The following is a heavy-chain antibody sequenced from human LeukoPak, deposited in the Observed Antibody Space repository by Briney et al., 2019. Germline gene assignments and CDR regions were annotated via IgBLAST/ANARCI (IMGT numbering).Heavy chain of an antibody. Sequence: PEGSLRLSCAASGFTFSSYEMNWVRQAPGKGPEWVSYIPSSGSPIYYADSVKGRFTISRDNAKNSLYLQMNSLRAEDTALYYCTRAVSGNSLDFWGQGTLVTVSS. D-gene: IGHD6-19*01. CDR3: TRAVSGNSLDF. CDR2: IPSSGSPI. V-gene: IGHV3-48*03. CDR1: GFTFSSYE. J-gene: IGHJ4*02.